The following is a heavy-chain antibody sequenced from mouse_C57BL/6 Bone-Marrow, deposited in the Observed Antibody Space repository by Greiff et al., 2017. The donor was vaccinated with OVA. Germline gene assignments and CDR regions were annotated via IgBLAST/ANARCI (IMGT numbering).Heavy chain of an antibody. CDR2: ISNGGGST. V-gene: IGHV5-12*01. D-gene: IGHD2-5*01. J-gene: IGHJ3*01. CDR3: ARHNYSNPLAY. Sequence: EVKLEESGRGLVQPGGSLKLSCAASGFTFSDYYMYWVRQTPEKRLEWVAYISNGGGSTYYPDTVKGRFTISRDNAKNTLYLQMSRLKSEDTAMYYCARHNYSNPLAYWGQGTLVTVSA. CDR1: GFTFSDYY.